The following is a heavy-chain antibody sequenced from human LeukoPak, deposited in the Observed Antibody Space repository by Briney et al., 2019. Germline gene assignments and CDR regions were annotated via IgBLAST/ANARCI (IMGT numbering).Heavy chain of an antibody. CDR3: ARSNKGLLSDY. V-gene: IGHV4-39*01. J-gene: IGHJ4*02. CDR1: GGSISSSSYY. Sequence: SETLSLTCTVSGGSISSSSYYWGWIRQPPGKGLEWIGSIYYSGSTYYNPSLKSRVTISVDTSKNQFSLKLSSVTAADTAVYYCARSNKGLLSDYWGQGTLVTVSS. CDR2: IYYSGST. D-gene: IGHD4-11*01.